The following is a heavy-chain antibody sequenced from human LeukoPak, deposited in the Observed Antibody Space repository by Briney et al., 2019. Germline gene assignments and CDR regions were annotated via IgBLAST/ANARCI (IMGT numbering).Heavy chain of an antibody. CDR1: GGSISSYY. Sequence: SETLSLTCTVSGGSISSYYWSWIRQPPGKGLEWIGYIYYSGSTYYNPSLKSRVTISVDTSKNQFSLKLSSVTAADTAVYYCARDRRTVQLERRDFFDFWGQGTLVTVSS. V-gene: IGHV4-30-4*08. J-gene: IGHJ4*02. D-gene: IGHD1-1*01. CDR3: ARDRRTVQLERRDFFDF. CDR2: IYYSGST.